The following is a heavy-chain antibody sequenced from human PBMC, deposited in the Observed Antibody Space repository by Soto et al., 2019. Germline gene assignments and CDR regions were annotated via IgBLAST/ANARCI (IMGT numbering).Heavy chain of an antibody. CDR1: GYTFTSYG. CDR2: ISAYNGNT. J-gene: IGHJ5*02. V-gene: IGHV1-18*01. Sequence: GASVKVSCQGSGYTFTSYGISWVRQAPGQGLEWMGWISAYNGNTNYAQKLQGRVTMTTDTSTSTAYMELRSLRSDDTAVYHCARDAYYDSSGYDGWFDPWGQGTLVTVSS. D-gene: IGHD3-22*01. CDR3: ARDAYYDSSGYDGWFDP.